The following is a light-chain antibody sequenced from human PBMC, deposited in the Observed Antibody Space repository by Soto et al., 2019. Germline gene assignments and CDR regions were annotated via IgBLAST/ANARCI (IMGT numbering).Light chain of an antibody. CDR1: SSNIGSNT. CDR3: SSYAGSNNFGWV. V-gene: IGLV1-44*01. CDR2: SNN. Sequence: QAVVTQPPSASGTPGQRVTISCSGSSSNIGSNTVNWYQQLPGTAPKLLIYSNNQRPSGVPDRFSGSKSGTSASLAISGLQAEDEADYYCSSYAGSNNFGWVFGGGTKLTVL. J-gene: IGLJ3*02.